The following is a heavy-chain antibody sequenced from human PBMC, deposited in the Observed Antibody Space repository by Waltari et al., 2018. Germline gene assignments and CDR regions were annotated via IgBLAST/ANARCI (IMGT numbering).Heavy chain of an antibody. J-gene: IGHJ4*02. CDR3: TRGGTLVVSSCYF. CDR1: GFTFSSYT. Sequence: QVQLVESGGGVVQPGRSLRLSCAASGFTFSSYTMHWVRPAPGKGLEWVAVISNDGSNEYYADSVKGRFTISRDNSKNTLSLQMNSLKTEDTALYYCTRGGTLVVSSCYFWGQGTLVTVSS. CDR2: ISNDGSNE. V-gene: IGHV3-30-3*01. D-gene: IGHD2-8*02.